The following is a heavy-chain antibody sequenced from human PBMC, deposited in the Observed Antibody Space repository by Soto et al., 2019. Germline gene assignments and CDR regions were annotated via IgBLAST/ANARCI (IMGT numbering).Heavy chain of an antibody. CDR2: ISGGGSTT. CDR3: ARDQAAGGTISRYFQD. Sequence: GGSLRLSCAASGFTFSSYSMNWVRQAPGKGLEWVSGISGGGSTTYYADSVKGRFTISRDNSKNTLYLQLNSLRAEDTAVYYCARDQAAGGTISRYFQDWGQGTLVTVSS. J-gene: IGHJ1*01. V-gene: IGHV3-23*01. CDR1: GFTFSSYS. D-gene: IGHD6-13*01.